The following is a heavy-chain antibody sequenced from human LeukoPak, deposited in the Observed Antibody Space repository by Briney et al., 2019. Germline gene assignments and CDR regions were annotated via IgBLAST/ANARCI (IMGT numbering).Heavy chain of an antibody. Sequence: GGSLRLSCVASGFTFSSYAMSWVRQAPGKGLKWVAVISHDGSKKYYADSVKGRFTISRDNSKNTLYLQLNSLRPEDTAVYYCARTGDPLYYYGSGSYPQAGGPPDYWGQGTLVTVSS. V-gene: IGHV3-30*04. J-gene: IGHJ4*02. CDR1: GFTFSSYA. CDR3: ARTGDPLYYYGSGSYPQAGGPPDY. D-gene: IGHD3-10*01. CDR2: ISHDGSKK.